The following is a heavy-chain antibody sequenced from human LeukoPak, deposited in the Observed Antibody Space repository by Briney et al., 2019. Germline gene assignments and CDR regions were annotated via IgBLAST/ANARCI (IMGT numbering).Heavy chain of an antibody. D-gene: IGHD1-14*01. J-gene: IGHJ5*02. Sequence: QSGRSLRPSCAASGFTFSNYGMHWVRQAPGKGLEWVAVIWYDGSIKFYADSVKGRFTISRDNSKNTLYLQMNSLRAEDTALYYCAKDGNWNHGFDPWGQGTLVTVSS. CDR3: AKDGNWNHGFDP. CDR2: IWYDGSIK. V-gene: IGHV3-33*06. CDR1: GFTFSNYG.